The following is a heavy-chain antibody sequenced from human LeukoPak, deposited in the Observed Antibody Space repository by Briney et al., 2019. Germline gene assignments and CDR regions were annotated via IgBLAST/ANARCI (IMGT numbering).Heavy chain of an antibody. D-gene: IGHD1-26*01. Sequence: PSETLSLTCAVSGYSISSGYYWGWIRQPPGKGLEWIGEINHSGSTNYNPSLKSRVTISVDTSKNQFSLKLSSVTAADTAVYYCARARPLYSGSYYGPSPNNWFDPWGQGTLVTVSS. V-gene: IGHV4-38-2*01. CDR3: ARARPLYSGSYYGPSPNNWFDP. CDR1: GYSISSGYY. CDR2: INHSGST. J-gene: IGHJ5*02.